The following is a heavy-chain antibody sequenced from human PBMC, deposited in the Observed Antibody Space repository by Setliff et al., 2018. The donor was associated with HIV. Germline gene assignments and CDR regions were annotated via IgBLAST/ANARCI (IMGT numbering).Heavy chain of an antibody. CDR1: GGSFSGYY. Sequence: PSETLSLTCAVYGGSFSGYYWSWIRQPPGKGLEWIGEINHSGSTNYNPSLKSRVTISVDTSKNQFSLKLSSVTAADTAVYYCAREGHCSGGSCYSVDYWGQGTLVTVSS. CDR2: INHSGST. CDR3: AREGHCSGGSCYSVDY. V-gene: IGHV4-34*01. J-gene: IGHJ4*02. D-gene: IGHD2-15*01.